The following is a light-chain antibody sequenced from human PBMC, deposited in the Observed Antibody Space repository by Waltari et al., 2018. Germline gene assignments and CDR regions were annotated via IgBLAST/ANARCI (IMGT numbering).Light chain of an antibody. Sequence: IVLTQAPDTLSSSPGQSATLSCRASQTINNNFLVWYQQNPGQAPRLIIHGASSRATGFPDRFSGSGSGTDFTLTISSLKPEDSAVYYCQQYDGSVLTFGGGTKVEI. CDR1: QTINNNF. CDR3: QQYDGSVLT. CDR2: GAS. J-gene: IGKJ4*01. V-gene: IGKV3-20*01.